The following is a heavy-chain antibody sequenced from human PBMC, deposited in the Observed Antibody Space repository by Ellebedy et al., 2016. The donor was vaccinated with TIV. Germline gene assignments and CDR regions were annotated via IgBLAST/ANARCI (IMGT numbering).Heavy chain of an antibody. J-gene: IGHJ6*02. CDR2: IYSGGST. CDR3: ACRSQTGYYYYYSMDV. CDR1: GFTFNNYW. Sequence: GGSLRLSXAASGFTFNNYWMHWVRQVPGKGLEWVSLIYSGGSTYYADSVKGRFTISRDNSKNTLYLQMNSLRAEDTAVYYCACRSQTGYYYYYSMDVWGQGTTVTVSS. V-gene: IGHV3-53*01. D-gene: IGHD3-9*01.